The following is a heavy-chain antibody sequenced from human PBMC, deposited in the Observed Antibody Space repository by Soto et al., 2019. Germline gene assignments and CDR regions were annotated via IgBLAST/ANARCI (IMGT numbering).Heavy chain of an antibody. CDR1: GYTFTSYA. CDR3: ARERELLSSIWFDY. V-gene: IGHV1-3*01. D-gene: IGHD1-26*01. J-gene: IGHJ4*02. CDR2: INAGNGNT. Sequence: ASVKVSCKASGYTFTSYAMHWVRQAPGQRLEWMGWINAGNGNTKYPQKFQGRVTITRDTSASTAYMELSSLRSEDTAVYYCARERELLSSIWFDYWGQGTLVTVSS.